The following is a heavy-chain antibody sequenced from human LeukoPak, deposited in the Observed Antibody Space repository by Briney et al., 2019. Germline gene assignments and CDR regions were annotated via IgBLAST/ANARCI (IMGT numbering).Heavy chain of an antibody. CDR2: IYHSGST. Sequence: SETLSLTCTVSGGSISSSSHYWGWLRQPPGKGREWIGTIYHSGSTSFNPSLKSRVTLSVDTSKNQFSLKLSSVTAADTAVYYCARRGYSGNSGSFDMWGQGTMVTVSS. CDR1: GGSISSSSHY. D-gene: IGHD1-26*01. CDR3: ARRGYSGNSGSFDM. V-gene: IGHV4-39*01. J-gene: IGHJ3*02.